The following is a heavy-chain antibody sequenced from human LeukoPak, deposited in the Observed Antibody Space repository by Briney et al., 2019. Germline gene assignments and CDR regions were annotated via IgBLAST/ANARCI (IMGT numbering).Heavy chain of an antibody. J-gene: IGHJ6*02. CDR1: GFTFSSYA. Sequence: PGGSLRLSCAASGFTFSSYAMHWVRQAPGKGLEWVAVISYDGSNKYYADSVKGRFTISRDNSKNTLYLQMNSLRAEDTAVYYCAKDIGYSHGYSNYYYGMDVWGQGTTVTVSS. D-gene: IGHD5-18*01. V-gene: IGHV3-30-3*01. CDR2: ISYDGSNK. CDR3: AKDIGYSHGYSNYYYGMDV.